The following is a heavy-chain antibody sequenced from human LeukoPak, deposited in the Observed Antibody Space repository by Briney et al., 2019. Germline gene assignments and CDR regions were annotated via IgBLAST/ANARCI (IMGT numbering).Heavy chain of an antibody. Sequence: GGSLRLSCAASGFNLSKHEVHWVRQVAGKGLAWISAINVAGGTYYSDSVQGRFTVSRDNARNSVHLQMTSLRAGDTAVYHCTREPDVWGTWYFDLWGRGTQVTVSS. V-gene: IGHV3-13*01. CDR3: TREPDVWGTWYFDL. J-gene: IGHJ2*01. CDR1: GFNLSKHE. CDR2: INVAGGT. D-gene: IGHD1-7*01.